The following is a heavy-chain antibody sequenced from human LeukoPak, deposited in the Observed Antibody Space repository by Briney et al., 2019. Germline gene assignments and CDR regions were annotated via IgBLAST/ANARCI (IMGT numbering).Heavy chain of an antibody. CDR3: ARAVADCSSTSCYPDY. CDR2: IYYSGST. V-gene: IGHV4-59*01. Sequence: PPETLSLTCTVSGGSISSYYWSWIRQPPGKGLEWIGYIYYSGSTNYNPSLKSRVTISVDTSKNQFSLKLSSVTAADTAVYYCARAVADCSSTSCYPDYWGQGTLVTVSS. J-gene: IGHJ4*02. CDR1: GGSISSYY. D-gene: IGHD2-2*01.